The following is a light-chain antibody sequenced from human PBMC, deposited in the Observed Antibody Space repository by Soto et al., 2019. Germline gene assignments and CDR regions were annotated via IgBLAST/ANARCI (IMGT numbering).Light chain of an antibody. CDR1: NIGTKS. V-gene: IGLV3-21*02. CDR2: DDS. J-gene: IGLJ3*02. CDR3: QVWDNGSDHWV. Sequence: SYELTQPPSVSVAPGQTARIACGGNNIGTKSVHWYQQKPGQAPVLGVYDDSDRPSGIPERFSGSNSGNTATLTISRVEAGDEAAYSCQVWDNGSDHWVFGGGIKLTVL.